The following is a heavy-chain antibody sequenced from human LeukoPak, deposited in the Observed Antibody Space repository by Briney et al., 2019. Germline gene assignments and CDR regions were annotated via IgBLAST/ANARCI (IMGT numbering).Heavy chain of an antibody. V-gene: IGHV3-53*01. CDR1: GFTFDDYG. J-gene: IGHJ4*02. Sequence: GGSLRLSCAASGFTFDDYGMSWVRQAPGKGLEWVSAIFRDGSTSHSDSVKGRFTISRDNSRNTVYLQMNSLRAEDTAVYYCATETWNDWGQGTLVTVSS. CDR3: ATETWND. D-gene: IGHD1-1*01. CDR2: IFRDGST.